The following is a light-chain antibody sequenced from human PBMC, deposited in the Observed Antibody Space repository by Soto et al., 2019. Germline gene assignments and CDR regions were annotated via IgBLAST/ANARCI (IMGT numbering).Light chain of an antibody. CDR2: DVT. J-gene: IGLJ2*01. CDR3: SSFTSITTRV. V-gene: IGLV2-14*03. CDR1: SSDVGAYNY. Sequence: QSVLTQPASVSGSPGQSITISCTGTSSDVGAYNYVSWYQQHPDKAPKLIIYDVTNRPSGVSNRLSGSKSGNTASLTISGLQAEDETDYYCSSFTSITTRVFGGGTQLTVL.